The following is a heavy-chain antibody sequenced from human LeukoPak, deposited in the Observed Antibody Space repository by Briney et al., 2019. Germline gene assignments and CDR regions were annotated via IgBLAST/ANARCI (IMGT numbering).Heavy chain of an antibody. V-gene: IGHV3-23*01. J-gene: IGHJ5*02. CDR3: AKYGPTAIPSWFDP. D-gene: IGHD2-21*02. Sequence: GGSLRLSCAASGFNFTNYAMNWVRQAPGRGLEWVSLISSSGGSTYYAGSVKGRFTISRDNSKSTLYLQMNSLRAEDTAIYYCAKYGPTAIPSWFDPWGQGTLVTVSS. CDR1: GFNFTNYA. CDR2: ISSSGGST.